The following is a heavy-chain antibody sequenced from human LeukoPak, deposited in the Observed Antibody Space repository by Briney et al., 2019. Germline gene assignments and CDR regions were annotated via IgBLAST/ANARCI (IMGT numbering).Heavy chain of an antibody. CDR3: GRDLGGRSGY. D-gene: IGHD1-26*01. CDR2: INKDGSIT. Sequence: GGSLRLSCAVSGFTFRTYWMHWVRQVPGEGLVWVSRINKDGSITNYADSVKGRFSISRDNAKNTLYLQMNSLRAEDTAVYYCGRDLGGRSGYWGQGTLVTVSS. V-gene: IGHV3-74*01. CDR1: GFTFRTYW. J-gene: IGHJ4*02.